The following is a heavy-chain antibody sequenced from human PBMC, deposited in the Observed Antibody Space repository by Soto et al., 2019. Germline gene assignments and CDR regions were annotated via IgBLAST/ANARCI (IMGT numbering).Heavy chain of an antibody. CDR1: GGSFSGYY. V-gene: IGHV4-34*01. CDR3: ARGLEWFGVAHLKNYYYYGMDV. CDR2: INHSGST. D-gene: IGHD3-10*01. Sequence: LSLTCAVYGGSFSGYYWSWIRQPPGKGLEWIGEINHSGSTNYNPSLKSRVTISVDTSKNQFSLKLSSVTAADTAVYYCARGLEWFGVAHLKNYYYYGMDVWGQGTTVTVSS. J-gene: IGHJ6*02.